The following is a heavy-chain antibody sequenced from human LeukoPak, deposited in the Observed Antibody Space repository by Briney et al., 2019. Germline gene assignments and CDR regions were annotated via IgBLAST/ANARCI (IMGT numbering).Heavy chain of an antibody. CDR1: GFTFSDYY. D-gene: IGHD3-3*01. CDR3: AREEEPNAYDFWSAKRGGPPYY. J-gene: IGHJ4*02. CDR2: ISSSGSTI. V-gene: IGHV3-11*04. Sequence: PGGSLRLSCAASGFTFSDYYMSWIRQAPGKGLEWVSYISSSGSTIYYADSVKGRFTISRDNAKNSLYLQMNSLRAEDTAVYYCAREEEPNAYDFWSAKRGGPPYYWGQGTLVTVSS.